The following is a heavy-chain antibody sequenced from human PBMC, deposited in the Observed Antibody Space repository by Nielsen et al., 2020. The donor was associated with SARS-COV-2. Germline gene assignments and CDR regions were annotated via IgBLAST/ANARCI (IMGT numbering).Heavy chain of an antibody. Sequence: ASVKVSCKASGGTFSSYTISWVRQAPGQGLEWMGWMNPNSGNTGYAQKFQGRVTMTRNTSISTAYMELSSLRSEDTAVYYCAIGVDNWFDPWGQGTLVTVSS. J-gene: IGHJ5*02. CDR2: MNPNSGNT. CDR3: AIGVDNWFDP. CDR1: GGTFSSYT. V-gene: IGHV1-8*02.